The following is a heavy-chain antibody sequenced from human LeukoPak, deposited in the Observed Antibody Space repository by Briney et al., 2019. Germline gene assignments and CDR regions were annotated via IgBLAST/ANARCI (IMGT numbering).Heavy chain of an antibody. Sequence: GASVKVSCKASGFTFTGYYMHWVRQAPGQGLEWMGWINPNSGGTNYAQKFQGRVTMTRDTSISTAYMELNSLRAEDTAVYYCAREKSMDVWGKGTTVTVSS. CDR3: AREKSMDV. V-gene: IGHV1-2*02. CDR1: GFTFTGYY. CDR2: INPNSGGT. J-gene: IGHJ6*04.